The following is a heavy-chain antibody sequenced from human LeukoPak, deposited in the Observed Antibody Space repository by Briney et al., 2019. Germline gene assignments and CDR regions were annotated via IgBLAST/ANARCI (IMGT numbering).Heavy chain of an antibody. Sequence: GGSLRLSCAASGFTFSNYAMTWVRQAPGKGLEWVSTISPSAVNTYYADSVKGRFTISRDNSKNTLFLQMNSLRAEDTAVYYCAKQVGPFDYWGQGTLVTVSS. CDR2: ISPSAVNT. D-gene: IGHD1-26*01. V-gene: IGHV3-23*01. CDR1: GFTFSNYA. CDR3: AKQVGPFDY. J-gene: IGHJ4*02.